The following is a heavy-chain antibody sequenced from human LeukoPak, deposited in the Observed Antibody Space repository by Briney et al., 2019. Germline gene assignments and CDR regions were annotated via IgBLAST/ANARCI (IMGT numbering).Heavy chain of an antibody. CDR3: ARDPLLSGVAGFDP. V-gene: IGHV4-59*01. CDR2: IYYSGST. D-gene: IGHD2-2*01. J-gene: IGHJ5*02. Sequence: SETLSLTCTVSGGSISSYYWSWIRQPPGKGLEWIGYIYYSGSTNYNPSLKSRVTISVDTSKNQFSLKLSSVTAADTAVYYCARDPLLSGVAGFDPWGQGTLVTVSS. CDR1: GGSISSYY.